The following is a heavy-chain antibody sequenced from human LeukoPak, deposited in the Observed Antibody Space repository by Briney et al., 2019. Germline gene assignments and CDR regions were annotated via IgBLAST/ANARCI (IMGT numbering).Heavy chain of an antibody. CDR1: GYSISNSYY. CDR2: IYHSGTT. J-gene: IGHJ4*02. D-gene: IGHD3-9*01. Sequence: PSETLSLTCAVSGYSISNSYYWGWIRQPPGKGLEWIGSIYHSGTTYHNPSLKSRVTISVDTSKNQFSLKLTSVTAADTAVYYCARGSLRYFDWHKGFDYWGQGTLVTVSS. V-gene: IGHV4-38-2*01. CDR3: ARGSLRYFDWHKGFDY.